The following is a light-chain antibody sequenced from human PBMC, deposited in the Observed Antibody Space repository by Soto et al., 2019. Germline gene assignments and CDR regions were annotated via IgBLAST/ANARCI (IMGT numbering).Light chain of an antibody. J-gene: IGLJ2*01. Sequence: QSVLTQPPSVSAAPGQKVTISCSGSSSNVGNNLVSWYQQLPGTAPKLLIYDNNQRPSGNPDRFSASKSGTSATLGITGLQTGDEADYYCGTWDLKLSTVVFGGGTKLTVL. CDR2: DNN. CDR1: SSNVGNNL. V-gene: IGLV1-51*01. CDR3: GTWDLKLSTVV.